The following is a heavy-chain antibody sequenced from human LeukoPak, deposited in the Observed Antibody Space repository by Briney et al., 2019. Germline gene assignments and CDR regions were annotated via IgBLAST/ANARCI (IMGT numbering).Heavy chain of an antibody. D-gene: IGHD1-1*01. CDR3: ARVNINNWHSCDY. V-gene: IGHV4-4*02. J-gene: IGHJ4*02. Sequence: PSETLSLTCAVSGGSISSNNWWGWVRQPPGKGLEWIGEIYHSGSPNYNPSLKSRVPISVDKSGNHFSLNLSSVTAADTAVYYCARVNINNWHSCDYWGQGTLVTVSS. CDR1: GGSISSNNW. CDR2: IYHSGSP.